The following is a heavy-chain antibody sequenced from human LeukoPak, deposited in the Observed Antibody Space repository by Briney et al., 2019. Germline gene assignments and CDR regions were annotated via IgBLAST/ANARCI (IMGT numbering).Heavy chain of an antibody. CDR3: ARARNDYDTSSFSALDY. J-gene: IGHJ4*02. D-gene: IGHD3-22*01. Sequence: TGRSLRLSCAASGFTFSSYGMHWVRQAPGKGLEWLAVIWYDGSNIYYADPVKGRFSISRDNSKNTLYLQINSLRAEDTAMYYCARARNDYDTSSFSALDYWGQGTLVTVSS. CDR1: GFTFSSYG. CDR2: IWYDGSNI. V-gene: IGHV3-33*01.